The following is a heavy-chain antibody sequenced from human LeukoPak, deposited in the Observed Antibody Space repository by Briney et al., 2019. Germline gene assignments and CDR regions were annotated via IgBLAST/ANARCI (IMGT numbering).Heavy chain of an antibody. Sequence: GRTLRLSCAASGFTFSSYWMNWVRQAPGKGLEWVANIKRDGNEKNYVDSVRGRFSISRDNAKNSQYLQMDRRRADDTAVYYCAKEGAYPIITYDSWGQGAGDSVSS. CDR1: GFTFSSYW. J-gene: IGHJ5*01. CDR3: AKEGAYPIITYDS. V-gene: IGHV3-7*01. D-gene: IGHD3-10*01. CDR2: IKRDGNEK.